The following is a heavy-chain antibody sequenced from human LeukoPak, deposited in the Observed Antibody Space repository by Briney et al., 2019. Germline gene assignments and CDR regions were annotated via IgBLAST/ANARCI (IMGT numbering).Heavy chain of an antibody. CDR3: AVYCSGGCYSGLV. J-gene: IGHJ4*02. Sequence: PGGSLRLSCAASGFTFSDYWMGWVRQAPGKGLEWVANIKQDGSEKYYVDSVKGRFTISRDNAKNSLYLQMNSLRAEDTAVYYCAVYCSGGCYSGLVWGQGTLVTVSS. CDR2: IKQDGSEK. V-gene: IGHV3-7*05. D-gene: IGHD2-21*02. CDR1: GFTFSDYW.